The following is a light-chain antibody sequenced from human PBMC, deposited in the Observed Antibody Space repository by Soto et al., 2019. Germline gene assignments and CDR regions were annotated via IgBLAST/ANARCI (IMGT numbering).Light chain of an antibody. CDR2: GAS. CDR1: QSVSSSY. V-gene: IGKV3-20*01. CDR3: HQYGSSPWT. Sequence: EIVLTQSPGTLSLSPGERATLSCRASQSVSSSYLAWYQQKPGQAPRLLIYGASSRATGIPDRFSGSGSGTDFTITISRLEPEDFAVYYCHQYGSSPWTFGQGTKVESK. J-gene: IGKJ1*01.